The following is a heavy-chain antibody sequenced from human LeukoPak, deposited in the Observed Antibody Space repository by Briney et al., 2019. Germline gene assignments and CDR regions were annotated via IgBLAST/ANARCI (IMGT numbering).Heavy chain of an antibody. V-gene: IGHV5-51*01. Sequence: GESLKISCKGSGYSFTSYWIGWVRQMPGKGLEWMRIIYPGDSDTRYSPSFQGQVTISADKSISTAYLQWSSLKASDTAMYYCATYYYGSGSYPKTHALNYYYMDVWGKGTTVTVSS. D-gene: IGHD3-10*01. CDR2: IYPGDSDT. CDR3: ATYYYGSGSYPKTHALNYYYMDV. CDR1: GYSFTSYW. J-gene: IGHJ6*03.